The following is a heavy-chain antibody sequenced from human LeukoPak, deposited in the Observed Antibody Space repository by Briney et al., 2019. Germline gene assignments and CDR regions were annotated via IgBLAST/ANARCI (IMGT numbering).Heavy chain of an antibody. Sequence: GGSLRLSCAASGFTFSSYAMSWVRQAPGKGLEWVSVIYSGGSTYYADSVKGRFTISRDNSKNTLYLQMNSLRAEDTAVYYCASLGDSSGWFDYWGQGTLVTVSS. CDR1: GFTFSSYA. V-gene: IGHV3-66*01. J-gene: IGHJ4*02. D-gene: IGHD6-19*01. CDR3: ASLGDSSGWFDY. CDR2: IYSGGST.